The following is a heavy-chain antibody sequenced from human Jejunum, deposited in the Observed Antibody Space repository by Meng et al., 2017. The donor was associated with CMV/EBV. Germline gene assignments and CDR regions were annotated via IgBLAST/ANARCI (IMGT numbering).Heavy chain of an antibody. CDR3: ATLGVTTLPSDY. CDR1: VFSFSTYG. D-gene: IGHD4-11*01. J-gene: IGHJ4*02. Sequence: EVEFLEFGAGLVQPGGSLRLSCASSVFSFSTYGMNWVRQVPGKGLQWVSLINGNGLNTYYADSVKGRFTISRDNSKNTLYLQMSSLRAEDTAIYYCATLGVTTLPSDYWGQGTLVTVSS. CDR2: INGNGLNT. V-gene: IGHV3-23*01.